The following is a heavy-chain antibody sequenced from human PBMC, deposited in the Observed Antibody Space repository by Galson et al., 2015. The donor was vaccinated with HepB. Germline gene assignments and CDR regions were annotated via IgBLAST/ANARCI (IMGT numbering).Heavy chain of an antibody. CDR1: GGTSSDYT. CDR2: IIPVYGTS. Sequence: SVKVSCKASGGTSSDYTITWVRQAPGQGLEWTGGIIPVYGTSHYAQNFQARLTFSADASTSTAYIELSNLRSDDTGMYFCARSYDNSGWLYYFDSWGQGTLVTGSS. J-gene: IGHJ4*02. V-gene: IGHV1-69*13. D-gene: IGHD3-22*01. CDR3: ARSYDNSGWLYYFDS.